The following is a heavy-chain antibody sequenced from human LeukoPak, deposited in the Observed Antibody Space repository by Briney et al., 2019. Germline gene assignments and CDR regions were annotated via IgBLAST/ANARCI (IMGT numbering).Heavy chain of an antibody. Sequence: QAGGSLRLSCAASGFTFSSYWMHWVRQAPGKGPVWFSHINPDGSVTDYADSVKGRFTISRDNAKNTLYLQMNSLRAEDTAVYYCALRIAVPGGLDSWGQGTLVTVSS. V-gene: IGHV3-74*01. J-gene: IGHJ4*02. CDR2: INPDGSVT. CDR3: ALRIAVPGGLDS. D-gene: IGHD6-19*01. CDR1: GFTFSSYW.